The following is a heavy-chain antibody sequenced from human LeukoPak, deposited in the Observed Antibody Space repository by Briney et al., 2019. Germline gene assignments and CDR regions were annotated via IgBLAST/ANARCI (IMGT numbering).Heavy chain of an antibody. V-gene: IGHV3-21*01. D-gene: IGHD3-10*02. CDR1: GFTFSSYT. Sequence: PGGSLRLSCAASGFTFSSYTMNWVRQAPGKGLEWVSSISSSSNYIYYAGSVKGRFTISRDNAKNSLYLQMNSLRAEDTAVYYCAELGITMIGGVWGKGTTVTISS. J-gene: IGHJ6*04. CDR3: AELGITMIGGV. CDR2: ISSSSNYI.